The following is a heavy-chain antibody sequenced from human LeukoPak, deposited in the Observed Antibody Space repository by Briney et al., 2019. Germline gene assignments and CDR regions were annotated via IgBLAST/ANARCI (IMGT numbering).Heavy chain of an antibody. V-gene: IGHV1-2*02. D-gene: IGHD2-2*01. CDR1: GYTFTDYH. Sequence: ASVKVSCKASGYTFTDYHMHWVRQAPGQGLEWMGWINPNSGDINYVQKFQGRVTMTRDTSISTAYMELSSLRSDDTAVYYCARVTGYCSRTSCSRDALDIWGQGTMVTVSS. J-gene: IGHJ3*02. CDR3: ARVTGYCSRTSCSRDALDI. CDR2: INPNSGDI.